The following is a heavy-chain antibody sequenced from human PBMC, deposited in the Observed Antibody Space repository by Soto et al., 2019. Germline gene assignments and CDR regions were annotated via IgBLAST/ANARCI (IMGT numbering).Heavy chain of an antibody. V-gene: IGHV3-23*01. D-gene: IGHD2-21*01. CDR3: ALNVRYCGGDCYYGMDV. CDR1: GFTFSSYA. CDR2: ISGSGGST. J-gene: IGHJ6*02. Sequence: GGSLRLSCAASGFTFSSYAMSWVRQAPGKGLEWVSAISGSGGSTYYADSVKGRFTISRDNSKNTLYLQMNSLRAEDTAVYYCALNVRYCGGDCYYGMDVWGQGTTVTAP.